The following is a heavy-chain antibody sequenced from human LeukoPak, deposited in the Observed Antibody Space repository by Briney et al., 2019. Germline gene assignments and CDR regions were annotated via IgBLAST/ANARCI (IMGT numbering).Heavy chain of an antibody. J-gene: IGHJ4*02. CDR3: ARDRGYGWGVFDY. CDR2: IIPIFGTA. CDR1: GGTFSSYA. D-gene: IGHD5-12*01. Sequence: SVKVSSKASGGTFSSYAISWVRQAPGQGLEWMGGIIPIFGTANYAQKFQGRVTITTDESTSTAYMELSSLRSEDTAVYYCARDRGYGWGVFDYWGQGTLVTVSS. V-gene: IGHV1-69*05.